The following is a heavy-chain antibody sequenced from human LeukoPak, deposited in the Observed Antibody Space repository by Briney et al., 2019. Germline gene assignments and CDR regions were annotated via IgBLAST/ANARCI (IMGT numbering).Heavy chain of an antibody. CDR3: ARRVLRYFDWSL. J-gene: IGHJ4*02. V-gene: IGHV4-34*01. CDR2: INHSGST. CDR1: GGSFSGYY. Sequence: SETLSLTCAVYGGSFSGYYWRWLRQPPGKGLEWIGEINHSGSTNYNPSLKSRVTISVDTSKNQFSLKLSSVTAADTAVYYCARRVLRYFDWSLWGQGTLVTVSS. D-gene: IGHD3-9*01.